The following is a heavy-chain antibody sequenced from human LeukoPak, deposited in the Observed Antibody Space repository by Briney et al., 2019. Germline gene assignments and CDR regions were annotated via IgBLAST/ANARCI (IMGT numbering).Heavy chain of an antibody. V-gene: IGHV4-59*01. CDR1: GGSISSYY. Sequence: SETLSLTCTVSGGSISSYYWSWNRQPPGKGLEWIGYIYYSGSTNYNPSLKSRVTISVDTSKNQFSLKLSSVTAADTAVYYCARARAREMATISSAFDIWGQGTVVTVSS. J-gene: IGHJ3*02. CDR3: ARARAREMATISSAFDI. CDR2: IYYSGST. D-gene: IGHD5-24*01.